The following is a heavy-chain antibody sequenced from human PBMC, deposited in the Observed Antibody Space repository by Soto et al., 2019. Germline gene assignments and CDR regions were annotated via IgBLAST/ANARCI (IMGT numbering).Heavy chain of an antibody. CDR1: GYTFTGYY. J-gene: IGHJ4*02. Sequence: ASVKVSCKASGYTFTGYYIHWVRQAPGQGLEWMGWINPNSGGTNYAQKFQGWVTMTRDTSISTAYMELSRLRSDDTAVYYCARWYSSSSGLSLVIVYWGQGALVTVSS. V-gene: IGHV1-2*04. D-gene: IGHD6-6*01. CDR3: ARWYSSSSGLSLVIVY. CDR2: INPNSGGT.